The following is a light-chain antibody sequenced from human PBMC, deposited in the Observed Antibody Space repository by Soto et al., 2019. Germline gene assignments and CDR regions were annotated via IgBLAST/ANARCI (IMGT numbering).Light chain of an antibody. Sequence: EIVKTQSQGPLAVSLVERPTLSLRASQSVSTDLAWYQQKPGQAPRLLIYHASNRATGIPARFSGSGSGTDFSLTISSLEPEDFAVYYCQQRSKSITFGQGPRLEIK. CDR1: QSVSTD. V-gene: IGKV3-11*01. CDR3: QQRSKSIT. J-gene: IGKJ5*01. CDR2: HAS.